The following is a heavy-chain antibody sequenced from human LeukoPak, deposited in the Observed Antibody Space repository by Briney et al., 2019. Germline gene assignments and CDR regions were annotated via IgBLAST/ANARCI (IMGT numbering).Heavy chain of an antibody. J-gene: IGHJ6*03. V-gene: IGHV4-34*01. CDR2: INHSGST. Sequence: PSETLSLTCAVYGGSFSGYYWSWIRQPPGKRLEWIGEINHSGSTNYNPSLKSRVTISVDTSKNQFSLKLNSVTAADTAVYYCARGYCSGGSCYSLHYYYYMDVWGKGTTVTVSS. D-gene: IGHD2-15*01. CDR1: GGSFSGYY. CDR3: ARGYCSGGSCYSLHYYYYMDV.